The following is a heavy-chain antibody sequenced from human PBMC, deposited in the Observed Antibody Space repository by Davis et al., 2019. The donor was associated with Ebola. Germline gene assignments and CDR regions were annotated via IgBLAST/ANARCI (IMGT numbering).Heavy chain of an antibody. CDR2: ISYDGSNK. V-gene: IGHV3-30-3*01. CDR3: ASPKKWERRHFQH. Sequence: GESLKISCAASGFTFSSYAMHWVRQAPGKGLEWVAVISYDGSNKYYADSVKGRFTISRDNSKNTLYLQMNSLRAEDTAVYYCASPKKWERRHFQHWGQGTLVTVSS. J-gene: IGHJ1*01. D-gene: IGHD1-26*01. CDR1: GFTFSSYA.